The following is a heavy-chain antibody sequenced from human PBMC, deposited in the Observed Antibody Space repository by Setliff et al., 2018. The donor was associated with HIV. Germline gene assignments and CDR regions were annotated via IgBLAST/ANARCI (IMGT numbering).Heavy chain of an antibody. CDR2: ISSTGTT. Sequence: PSETLSLTCVVSDDSFTNYDWTWIRQSPGKALQWIGSISSTGTTNYSPSLRSRVTISIETSNTRFSLWLRSVTASDTATYYCARLGRALDDGGSSVCLDFWGQGVLVTVSS. D-gene: IGHD2-15*01. V-gene: IGHV4-4*08. CDR1: DDSFTNYD. CDR3: ARLGRALDDGGSSVCLDF. J-gene: IGHJ4*02.